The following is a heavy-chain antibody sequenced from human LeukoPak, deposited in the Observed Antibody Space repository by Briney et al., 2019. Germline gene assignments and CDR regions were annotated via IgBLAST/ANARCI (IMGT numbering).Heavy chain of an antibody. V-gene: IGHV4-30-2*01. Sequence: PSETLSLTCAVSGGSISSGGYSWSWIRQPPGKGLEWIGYIYHSGSTYYNPSLKSRVTISVDRSKNQFSLKLSSVTAADTAVYYCARGGLVRDLDYYYYYGMDVWGQGTMVTVSS. CDR3: ARGGLVRDLDYYYYYGMDV. D-gene: IGHD3-10*01. CDR1: GGSISSGGYS. J-gene: IGHJ6*02. CDR2: IYHSGST.